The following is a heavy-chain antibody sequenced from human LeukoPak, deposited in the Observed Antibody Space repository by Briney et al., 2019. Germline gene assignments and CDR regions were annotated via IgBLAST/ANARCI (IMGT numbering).Heavy chain of an antibody. V-gene: IGHV3-21*01. CDR2: IRSSSTYI. CDR3: ARDYGDRCFDY. Sequence: GGSLRLSCAASGFTFNDYGMNWVRQAPGKGLEGVSSIRSSSTYIYYADSVKGRFTISRDNAKNSLYLQMNSLRAEDTAVYYCARDYGDRCFDYWGQGTLVTVSS. D-gene: IGHD4-17*01. CDR1: GFTFNDYG. J-gene: IGHJ4*02.